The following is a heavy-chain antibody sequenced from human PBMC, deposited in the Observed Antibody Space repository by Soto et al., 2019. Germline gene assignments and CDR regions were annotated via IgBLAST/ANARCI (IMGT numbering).Heavy chain of an antibody. CDR2: INPRGETR. CDR3: ARSGTPLIAILDY. V-gene: IGHV3-11*01. J-gene: IGHJ4*01. CDR1: GFTFSDFY. D-gene: IGHD1-7*01. Sequence: GGSLRLSCAASGFTFSDFYMNWIRQAPGQGLEWLSFINPRGETRYIADSIRGRFTFSRDNARRTPYLQMDRLRADDTAVYSCARSGTPLIAILDYWGHGTLVTVSS.